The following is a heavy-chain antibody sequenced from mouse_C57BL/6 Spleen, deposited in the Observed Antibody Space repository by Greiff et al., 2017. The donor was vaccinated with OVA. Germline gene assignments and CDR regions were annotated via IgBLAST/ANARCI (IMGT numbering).Heavy chain of an antibody. CDR2: ISAGGRDT. D-gene: IGHD1-1*01. CDR1: GFTFSSYA. V-gene: IGHV5-4*03. CDR3: ARGYYGSSRYYFDY. Sequence: EVKLMESGGGLVKPGGSLKLSCAASGFTFSSYAMSWVRQTPEKRLEWVATISAGGRDTYYPANVQGRFTIPRANAKNNPYLQLSHLRSEDTAMYYCARGYYGSSRYYFDYWGQGTTLTVSS. J-gene: IGHJ2*01.